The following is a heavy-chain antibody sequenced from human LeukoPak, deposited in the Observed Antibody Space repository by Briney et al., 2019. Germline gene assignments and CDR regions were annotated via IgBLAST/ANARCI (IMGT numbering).Heavy chain of an antibody. V-gene: IGHV4-34*01. CDR1: GGSFSGYY. J-gene: IGHJ5*02. D-gene: IGHD2-2*01. Sequence: PSETLSLTCAVYGGSFSGYYWSWIRQPPGKGLEWIGEINHSGSTNYNPSLKSRVTISVDTSKNQFSLKLSSVTAADTAVYYCARIQVVPAAITPNWFDPWGQGTLVTVSS. CDR3: ARIQVVPAAITPNWFDP. CDR2: INHSGST.